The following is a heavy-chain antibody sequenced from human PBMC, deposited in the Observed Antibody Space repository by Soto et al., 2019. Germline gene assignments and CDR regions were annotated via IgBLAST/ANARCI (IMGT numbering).Heavy chain of an antibody. Sequence: EVQLLESGGGLLQPGGSLRLSCSATGFTFNNYAMAWVRQAPGEGLEWVSGISGSGATPYYADSVKGRFTISRDNSKNTVFLQLSILSAEDTAVYFCAKAGYCAGVSCYFYYFDSWGQGTQVTVSA. CDR3: AKAGYCAGVSCYFYYFDS. J-gene: IGHJ4*02. CDR1: GFTFNNYA. V-gene: IGHV3-23*01. D-gene: IGHD2-15*01. CDR2: ISGSGATP.